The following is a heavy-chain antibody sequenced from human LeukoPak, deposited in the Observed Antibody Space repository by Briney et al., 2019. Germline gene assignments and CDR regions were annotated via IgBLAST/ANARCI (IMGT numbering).Heavy chain of an antibody. CDR3: ARERRENYYDNSGYPDY. D-gene: IGHD3-22*01. CDR1: GGSISSYY. J-gene: IGHJ4*02. Sequence: PSETLSLTRTVSGGSISSYYWSWIRQPAGKGLEWIGRIYTSGSTNYNPSLKSRVTMSVDTSKNQFSLKLSSVTAADTAVYYCARERRENYYDNSGYPDYWGQGTLVTVSS. V-gene: IGHV4-4*07. CDR2: IYTSGST.